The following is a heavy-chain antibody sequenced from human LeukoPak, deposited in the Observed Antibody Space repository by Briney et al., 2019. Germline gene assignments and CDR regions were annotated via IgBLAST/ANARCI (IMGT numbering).Heavy chain of an antibody. D-gene: IGHD3-16*01. CDR3: ARAPGYSLMIPLYGMDV. J-gene: IGHJ6*02. Sequence: GGSLRLSCAASGFTFSSYGMHWVRQAPGKGLEWVAVISYDGSNKYYADSVKGRFTISRDNAKNSLYLQMNSLRAEDTAVYYCARAPGYSLMIPLYGMDVWGQGTTVTVSS. CDR1: GFTFSSYG. V-gene: IGHV3-30*03. CDR2: ISYDGSNK.